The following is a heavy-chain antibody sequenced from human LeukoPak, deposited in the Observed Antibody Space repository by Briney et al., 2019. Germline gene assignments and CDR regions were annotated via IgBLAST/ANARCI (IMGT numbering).Heavy chain of an antibody. V-gene: IGHV3-21*01. J-gene: IGHJ3*02. CDR1: GFTFSTYA. Sequence: GGSLRLSCAASGFTFSTYAISWVRQAPGKGLEWVSCISSTSNYIFYADSVRGRFTISRDNAKNSLYLQMDSLRAEDTAVYYCARGGFITSYAFEIWGQGAMVTVSS. CDR2: ISSTSNYI. CDR3: ARGGFITSYAFEI. D-gene: IGHD1-26*01.